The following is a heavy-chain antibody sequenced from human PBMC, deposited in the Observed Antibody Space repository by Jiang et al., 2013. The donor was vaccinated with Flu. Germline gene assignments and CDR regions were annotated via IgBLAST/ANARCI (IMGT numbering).Heavy chain of an antibody. CDR1: GGSISSYY. V-gene: IGHV4-59*01. J-gene: IGHJ3*02. D-gene: IGHD3-3*01. CDR3: ARGNTYYDFWSGYLHAFDI. Sequence: TVSGGSISSYYWSWIRQPPGKGLEWIGYIYYSGSTNYNPSLKSRVTISVDTSKNQFSLKLSSVTAADTAVYYCARGNTYYDFWSGYLHAFDIWGQGTMVTVSS. CDR2: IYYSGST.